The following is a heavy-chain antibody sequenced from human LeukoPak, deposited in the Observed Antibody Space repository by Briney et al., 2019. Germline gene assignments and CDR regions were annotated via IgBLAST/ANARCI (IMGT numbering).Heavy chain of an antibody. V-gene: IGHV3-9*01. D-gene: IGHD3-9*01. CDR2: ISSNSGSI. J-gene: IGHJ4*02. CDR1: GFMFDDYP. CDR3: AKEGVTGPFFDY. Sequence: PGRSLRLSCAASGFMFDDYPMHWVRQAPGKGLEWVSGISSNSGSIGYADSVKGRFTISRDNAKKSLYLQMKSLRAEDTAFYYCAKEGVTGPFFDYWGQGTLVTVSS.